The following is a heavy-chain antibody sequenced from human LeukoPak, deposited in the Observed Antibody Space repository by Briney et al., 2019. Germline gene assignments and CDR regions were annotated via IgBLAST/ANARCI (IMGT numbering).Heavy chain of an antibody. CDR3: AKDHSYDFWSGYYRA. CDR1: GFTFSSYA. CDR2: ISGSGGST. J-gene: IGHJ5*02. D-gene: IGHD3-3*01. Sequence: PGGSLRLSCAASGFTFSSYAMSWVRQAPGKGLEWVSAISGSGGSTYYADSVKGRFTISRDNSKNTLYLQMNSLRAEDTAVYYCAKDHSYDFWSGYYRAWGQGTLVTVSS. V-gene: IGHV3-23*01.